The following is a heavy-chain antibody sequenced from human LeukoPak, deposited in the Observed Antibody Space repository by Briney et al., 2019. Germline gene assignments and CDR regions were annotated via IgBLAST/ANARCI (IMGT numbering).Heavy chain of an antibody. D-gene: IGHD5-18*01. Sequence: GGSLRLSCAASGFTFSSYAMSWVRQAPRKGLEWVSTISGSGDSTYYAHSVKGRFTVSRDNSKNTLYLQMNSLRAEDTAVYYCAKDRGEQLWLSFPIDYWGQGTLVTVSS. CDR3: AKDRGEQLWLSFPIDY. CDR1: GFTFSSYA. CDR2: ISGSGDST. J-gene: IGHJ4*02. V-gene: IGHV3-23*01.